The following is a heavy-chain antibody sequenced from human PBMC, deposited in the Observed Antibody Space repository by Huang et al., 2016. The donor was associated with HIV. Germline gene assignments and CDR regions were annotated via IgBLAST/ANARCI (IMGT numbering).Heavy chain of an antibody. CDR1: GYTFTAYI. V-gene: IGHV1-2*02. J-gene: IGHJ4*03. CDR2: IKPKFGAV. D-gene: IGHD2-21*01. CDR3: ARDRLYDGSSWRLDP. Sequence: LVQSGPQVRKPGSSVRISCETSGYTFTAYILHWFRQAPGRSLEWMGCIKPKFGAVNYAHSFQGRITITRDIYRETAFLDLTGLRFDDTAVYCARDRLYDGSSWRLDPWGQGTRVIVSS.